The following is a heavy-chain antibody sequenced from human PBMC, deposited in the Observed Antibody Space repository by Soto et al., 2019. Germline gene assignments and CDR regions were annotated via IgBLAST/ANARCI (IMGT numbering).Heavy chain of an antibody. V-gene: IGHV3-66*01. CDR1: GFTVSSNY. Sequence: EVQLVESGGGLVQPGGSLRLSCAASGFTVSSNYMSWVRQAPGKGLEWVSVIYSGGSTYYADSVKGRVTISRDNSKNTLYLQMNSLRAEATAVYYCARAQILDGSNWGGNDYWGQGTLVTVSS. CDR2: IYSGGST. D-gene: IGHD2-21*01. J-gene: IGHJ4*02. CDR3: ARAQILDGSNWGGNDY.